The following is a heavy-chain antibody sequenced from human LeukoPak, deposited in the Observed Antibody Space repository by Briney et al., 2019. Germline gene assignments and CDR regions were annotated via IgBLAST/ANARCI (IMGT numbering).Heavy chain of an antibody. CDR1: GGSIRSYY. J-gene: IGHJ5*02. CDR2: IYYGGST. Sequence: ASETLSLTCTVSGGSIRSYYWSWIRQPPGKGLEWIGYIYYGGSTNYNPSLKSRVTISVDTSKNQFSLKLSSVTAADTAVYYCARSGGRNWFDPWGQGTLVTVSS. CDR3: ARSGGRNWFDP. V-gene: IGHV4-59*01. D-gene: IGHD3-10*01.